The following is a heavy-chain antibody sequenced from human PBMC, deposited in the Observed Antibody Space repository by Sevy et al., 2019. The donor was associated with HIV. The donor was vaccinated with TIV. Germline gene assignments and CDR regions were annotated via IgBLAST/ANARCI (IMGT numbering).Heavy chain of an antibody. J-gene: IGHJ4*02. V-gene: IGHV3-53*01. CDR1: GFSVTSNY. CDR2: IYSGGGT. Sequence: GGSLRLSCAASGFSVTSNYITWVRQVPGKGLEWVSIIYSGGGTYYADTVKGRFSISLDTSKNTIYLQMTSMKADDLDDAHRTRSYRGVKDYPLDKWGQGTPVTVSS. CDR3: TRSYRGVKDYPLDK. D-gene: IGHD3-10*01.